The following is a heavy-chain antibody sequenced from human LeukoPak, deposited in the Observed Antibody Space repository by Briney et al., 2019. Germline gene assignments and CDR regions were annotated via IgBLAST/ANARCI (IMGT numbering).Heavy chain of an antibody. CDR3: AKDRAGYSSSWYEDY. V-gene: IGHV3-23*01. CDR2: ISCSGGST. Sequence: GGSLRLSCAASGFTFSSYAMSWVRQAPGKGLECVSAISCSGGSTYYADSVKGRLTISRHNSKNTLYLKMNSLRDEETDVYYCAKDRAGYSSSWYEDYWGQGTLVTVSS. CDR1: GFTFSSYA. D-gene: IGHD6-13*01. J-gene: IGHJ4*02.